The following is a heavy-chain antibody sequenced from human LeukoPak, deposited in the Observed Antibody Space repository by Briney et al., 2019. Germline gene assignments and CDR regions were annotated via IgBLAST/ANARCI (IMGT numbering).Heavy chain of an antibody. Sequence: GGSLRLSCAASGFTFSSNSMNWVRQAPGKGLEWVSSISTSSSYIYYADSLKGRFTISRDNAKNSLYLQMNSLRAEDTAVYYCAREPQSYGDYRFDYWGQGTLVTVSS. J-gene: IGHJ4*02. CDR3: AREPQSYGDYRFDY. D-gene: IGHD4-17*01. CDR2: ISTSSSYI. V-gene: IGHV3-21*01. CDR1: GFTFSSNS.